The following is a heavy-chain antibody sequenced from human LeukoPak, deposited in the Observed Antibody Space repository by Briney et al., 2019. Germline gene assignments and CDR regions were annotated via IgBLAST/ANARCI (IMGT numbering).Heavy chain of an antibody. V-gene: IGHV1-18*01. CDR3: AREDPGGAFDV. J-gene: IGHJ3*01. D-gene: IGHD3-16*01. Sequence: ASVKVSCKASGYTFTTYAISWVRQAPGQGLEWMGWIGTYNGNPDYAQNLQGGVTMTTDTSTSTAYMELRNLKSDDTAVYYCAREDPGGAFDVWGRGTMVTVSS. CDR1: GYTFTTYA. CDR2: IGTYNGNP.